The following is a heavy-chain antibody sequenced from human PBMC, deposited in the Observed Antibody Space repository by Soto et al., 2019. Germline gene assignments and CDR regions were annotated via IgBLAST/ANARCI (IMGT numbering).Heavy chain of an antibody. CDR2: IYYSWST. V-gene: IGHV4-31*03. J-gene: IGHJ4*02. Sequence: PSETLSLTCTVSGGAISSGAFYWNWIRQHPGKGLEWIGYIYYSWSTYYNPSLKSRVSISVDTSKNQFSLKLTSVTAADTAVYYGARGEHSGRNFDYWCQGTLVNVS. CDR3: ARGEHSGRNFDY. D-gene: IGHD6-13*01. CDR1: GGAISSGAFY.